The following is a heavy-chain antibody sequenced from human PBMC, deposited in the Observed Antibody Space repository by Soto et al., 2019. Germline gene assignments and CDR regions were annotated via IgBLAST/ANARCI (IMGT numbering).Heavy chain of an antibody. Sequence: QVQLVQSGAEVKKPGSSVKVSCKASGGTFSSYAISWVRQAPGQGLEWMGWMNPNSGNTGYAQKFQGRVTMTRNTSISTAYMELSSLRSEDTAVYYCARRLRVSGSGYDSFDPWGQGTLVTVSS. CDR3: ARRLRVSGSGYDSFDP. V-gene: IGHV1-8*02. CDR1: GGTFSSYA. CDR2: MNPNSGNT. J-gene: IGHJ5*02. D-gene: IGHD5-12*01.